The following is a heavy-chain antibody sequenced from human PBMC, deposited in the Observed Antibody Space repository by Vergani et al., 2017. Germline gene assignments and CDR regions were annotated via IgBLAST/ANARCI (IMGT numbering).Heavy chain of an antibody. D-gene: IGHD3-16*02. V-gene: IGHV2-26*01. Sequence: QVTLKESGPVLVKPTETLTLTCTVSGFSLSNARMGVSWIRQPPGKALEWLAHIFSNDEKSYSTSLKSRLTISKDTSKSQVVLTMTNMDPVDTATYYCALIQAMITFGGVIGEYNWFDPWGQGTLVTVSS. CDR3: ALIQAMITFGGVIGEYNWFDP. CDR1: GFSLSNARMG. J-gene: IGHJ5*02. CDR2: IFSNDEK.